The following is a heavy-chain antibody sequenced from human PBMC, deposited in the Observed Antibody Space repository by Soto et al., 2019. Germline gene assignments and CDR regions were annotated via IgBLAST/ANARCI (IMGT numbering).Heavy chain of an antibody. V-gene: IGHV4-31*03. Sequence: PAYNLCRTCTLSRPSISRGGYYGSWICQHPGQDLEWIGYIYYSGSTYYNPSLKSRVTISVDTSKNQFSLKLSSVTAADTAVYYCARDREDYGLGWCGPWGQGTLGTVS. J-gene: IGHJ5*02. D-gene: IGHD4-17*01. CDR3: ARDREDYGLGWCGP. CDR1: RPSISRGGYY. CDR2: IYYSGST.